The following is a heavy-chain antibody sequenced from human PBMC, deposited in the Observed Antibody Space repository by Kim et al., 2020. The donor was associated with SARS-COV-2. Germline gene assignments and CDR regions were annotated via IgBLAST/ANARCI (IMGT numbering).Heavy chain of an antibody. Sequence: NYAQKFQGRVTMTRDTSITTAYMELSRLRSDDTAVYYCYVLGSSVPVDYWGQGTLVTVSS. J-gene: IGHJ4*02. D-gene: IGHD2-8*01. V-gene: IGHV1-2*02. CDR3: YVLGSSVPVDY.